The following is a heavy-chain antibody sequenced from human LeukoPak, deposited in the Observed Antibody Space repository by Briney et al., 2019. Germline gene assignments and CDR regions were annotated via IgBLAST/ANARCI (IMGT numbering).Heavy chain of an antibody. CDR1: GGSISSYY. CDR2: IYDSGST. V-gene: IGHV4-59*08. D-gene: IGHD5-18*01. CDR3: ARHRFSGYSHGLFDY. Sequence: SETLSLTCTVSGGSISSYYWSWIRQAPGKGVEWIGYIYDSGSTNYNASLKSRVTISVDTSKNQFSLKVSFVTVADTAVYYCARHRFSGYSHGLFDYWGQGTLVTVSS. J-gene: IGHJ4*02.